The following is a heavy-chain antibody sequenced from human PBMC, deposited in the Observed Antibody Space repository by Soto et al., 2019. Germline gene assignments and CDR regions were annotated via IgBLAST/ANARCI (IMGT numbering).Heavy chain of an antibody. Sequence: EAQLLESGGELIQPGGSLRLSCAASGFTYSSHGMSWVRQAPGKGLEWIAGLSRGGGSTYYADSVKGRFTICRDNSKNTLDLIMNSLRVEDTALYYCARDGQYRTDGFDIWGQGTMVTVYS. D-gene: IGHD5-12*01. V-gene: IGHV3-23*01. CDR1: GFTYSSHG. CDR3: ARDGQYRTDGFDI. CDR2: LSRGGGST. J-gene: IGHJ3*02.